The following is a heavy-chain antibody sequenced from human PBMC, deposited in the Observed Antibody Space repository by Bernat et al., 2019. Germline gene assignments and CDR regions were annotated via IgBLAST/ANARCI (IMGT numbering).Heavy chain of an antibody. Sequence: EVQLVESGGGLVKAGGSLRLSCAASGFTFDTYTRIWVLQAPGKGLEWVSSISPDSRFIFYADSVEVRFTISRDNTKNSLYLQMSSLRAEDTAVYYCARAIPSSLINYWGQGTLVTVSS. CDR3: ARAIPSSLINY. CDR1: GFTFDTYT. CDR2: ISPDSRFI. V-gene: IGHV3-21*01. D-gene: IGHD2-2*01. J-gene: IGHJ4*02.